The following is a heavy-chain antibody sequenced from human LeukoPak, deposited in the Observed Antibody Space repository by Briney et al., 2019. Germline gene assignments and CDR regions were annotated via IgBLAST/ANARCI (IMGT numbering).Heavy chain of an antibody. J-gene: IGHJ3*02. Sequence: ASVKVSCKASGYTFTGYYMHWVRQAPGQGLEWMGWINPNSGGTSYAQKFQGWVTMTRDTSISTAYMELSRLRSDDTAVYYCARVGDCGGDCYFAFDIWGQGTMVTVSS. CDR3: ARVGDCGGDCYFAFDI. D-gene: IGHD2-21*02. CDR1: GYTFTGYY. CDR2: INPNSGGT. V-gene: IGHV1-2*04.